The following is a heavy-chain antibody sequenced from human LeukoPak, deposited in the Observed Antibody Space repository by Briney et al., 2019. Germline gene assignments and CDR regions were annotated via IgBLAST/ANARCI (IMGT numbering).Heavy chain of an antibody. CDR2: ISSSSSYI. D-gene: IGHD3-16*01. V-gene: IGHV3-21*01. CDR1: GFTFSSYS. Sequence: GGSLRLSCAASGFTFSSYSMNWVRQAPGKGLEWVSSISSSSSYIYYADSVKGRFTISRDNAKNSLYLQMNSLRAEDTAVYYCARGGGPPPPHYYGMDVWGQGTTVTVSS. J-gene: IGHJ6*02. CDR3: ARGGGPPPPHYYGMDV.